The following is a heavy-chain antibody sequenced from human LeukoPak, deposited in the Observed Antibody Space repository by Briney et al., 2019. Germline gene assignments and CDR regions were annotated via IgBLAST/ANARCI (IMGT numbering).Heavy chain of an antibody. CDR2: IYYSGST. D-gene: IGHD3-3*01. CDR1: GGSISSGDYY. Sequence: SQTLSLTCTVSGGSISSGDYYWSWIRQPPGKGLEWIGYIYYSGSTYYNPSLKGRVTISVDTSKNQFSLKLSSVTAADTAVYYCARVVSASRITIFGVVIDYFDYWGQGTLVTVSS. V-gene: IGHV4-30-4*08. CDR3: ARVVSASRITIFGVVIDYFDY. J-gene: IGHJ4*02.